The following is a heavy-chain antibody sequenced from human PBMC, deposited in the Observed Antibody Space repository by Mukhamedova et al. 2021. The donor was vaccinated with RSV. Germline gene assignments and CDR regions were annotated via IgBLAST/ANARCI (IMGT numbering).Heavy chain of an antibody. D-gene: IGHD6-19*01. CDR3: ARDLSTKQWLSTNYFDY. CDR2: INSDGSST. Sequence: VRQAPGKGLVWVSRINSDGSSTSYADSVKGRFTISRDNAKNTLYLQMNSLRAEATAVYYCARDLSTKQWLSTNYFDYWGQGTPV. J-gene: IGHJ4*02. V-gene: IGHV3-74*01.